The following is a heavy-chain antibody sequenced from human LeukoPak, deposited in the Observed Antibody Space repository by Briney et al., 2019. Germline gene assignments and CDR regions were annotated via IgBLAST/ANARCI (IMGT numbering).Heavy chain of an antibody. CDR3: ARDLGLIWFGELGDAFDI. V-gene: IGHV3-48*02. D-gene: IGHD3-10*01. J-gene: IGHJ3*02. CDR2: ISSSSSTI. Sequence: GGSLILSCAASGSTFSSYTMNWVRQAPGKGLEWVSYISSSSSTIYYVDSVKGRFTISRDNAKNSLYLQMNSLRDEDTAVYYCARDLGLIWFGELGDAFDIWGQGTMVTVSS. CDR1: GSTFSSYT.